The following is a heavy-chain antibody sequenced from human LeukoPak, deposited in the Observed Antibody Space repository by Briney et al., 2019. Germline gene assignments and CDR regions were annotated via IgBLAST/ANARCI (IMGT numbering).Heavy chain of an antibody. CDR1: GGSFSGYY. D-gene: IGHD6-19*01. Sequence: KPSETLSLTCAVYGGSFSGYYWSWIRQPPGKGLEWIGEINHGGSTNYNPSLKSRVTISVDTSKNQFSLKLSSVTAADTAVYYCARGRWYSSGWYIVSGYYFDYWGQGTLVTVSS. V-gene: IGHV4-34*01. J-gene: IGHJ4*02. CDR2: INHGGST. CDR3: ARGRWYSSGWYIVSGYYFDY.